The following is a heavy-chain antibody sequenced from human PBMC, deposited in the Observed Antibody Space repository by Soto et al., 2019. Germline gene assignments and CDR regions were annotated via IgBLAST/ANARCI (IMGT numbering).Heavy chain of an antibody. CDR2: ISSDGDLR. D-gene: IGHD3-9*01. CDR1: GFTFNNFA. V-gene: IGHV3-23*01. J-gene: IGHJ4*02. CDR3: AKVRQRFLDILTGATNFDS. Sequence: GGSLRLSCEVSGFTFNNFAMSWVRQSPGKGLEWVSTISSDGDLRHYAESVKGRFTISRDNSKSSLFLQMNSLRAEDTALYFCAKVRQRFLDILTGATNFDSWGQGILVTSPQ.